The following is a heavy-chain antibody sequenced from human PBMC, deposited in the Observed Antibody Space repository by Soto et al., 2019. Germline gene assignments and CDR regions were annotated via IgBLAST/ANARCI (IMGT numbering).Heavy chain of an antibody. CDR1: GFTFSNYW. Sequence: EVQLVESGGGLVQPGGSLRLSCVGSGFTFSNYWMTWFRQAPGKGLEWVANIPPGGNGEWYVDSVKGRFTVSRDNAKNSLFLQMNNLGVEDTAVYFGARDSVVSPAAPYPAAWGQGTLVTVSA. J-gene: IGHJ5*02. D-gene: IGHD2-2*01. CDR2: IPPGGNGE. V-gene: IGHV3-7*01. CDR3: ARDSVVSPAAPYPAA.